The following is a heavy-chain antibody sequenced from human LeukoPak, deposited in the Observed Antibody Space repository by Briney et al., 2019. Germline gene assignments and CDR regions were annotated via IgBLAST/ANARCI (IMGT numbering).Heavy chain of an antibody. Sequence: PGGSLRLSCAASGFTFSSYEMNWVRQARGKGREGVSYISSSGSTIYYADCVKGRFTISRDNATNSLYLQMNSLRAEDTAVYYCARQGYYDILTGTVDVWGQGTTVTVSS. CDR2: ISSSGSTI. D-gene: IGHD3-9*01. CDR1: GFTFSSYE. CDR3: ARQGYYDILTGTVDV. J-gene: IGHJ6*02. V-gene: IGHV3-48*03.